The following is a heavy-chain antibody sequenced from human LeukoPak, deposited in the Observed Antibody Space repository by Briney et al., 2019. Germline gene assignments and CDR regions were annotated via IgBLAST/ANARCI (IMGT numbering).Heavy chain of an antibody. CDR1: GYTFTSYD. J-gene: IGHJ5*02. D-gene: IGHD3-10*01. CDR3: ARGTYDYGSGSSNWFDL. V-gene: IGHV1-8*01. Sequence: ASVTVSCMASGYTFTSYDINWVRQATGQGLEWVGWMNPNSGNTGYAQKFQGRVTMTRNTSRSTAYMELSSVRSEDTAVYDCARGTYDYGSGSSNWFDLWGQGTLVTVSS. CDR2: MNPNSGNT.